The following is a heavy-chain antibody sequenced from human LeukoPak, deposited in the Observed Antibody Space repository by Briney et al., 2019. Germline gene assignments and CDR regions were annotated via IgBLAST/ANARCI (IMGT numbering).Heavy chain of an antibody. D-gene: IGHD6-6*01. CDR2: IFPHESDI. CDR3: ARPLMGSSSPFDY. V-gene: IGHV5-51*01. CDR1: GYSFVDYW. Sequence: GESLKISCKGSGYSFVDYWIGWVRQMPGKGPEWMGIIFPHESDIKYNPSFQGQVIISVDNSISTAYLQWSSLKASDTAMYYCARPLMGSSSPFDYWGQGTLVTVSS. J-gene: IGHJ4*02.